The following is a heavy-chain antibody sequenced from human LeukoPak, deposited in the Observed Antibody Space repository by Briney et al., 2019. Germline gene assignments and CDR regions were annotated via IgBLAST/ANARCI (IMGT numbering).Heavy chain of an antibody. D-gene: IGHD3-9*01. Sequence: GGSLRLSCAASGCTFSSYSMNWVRQAPGKGLEWVSSIGSSSPYIYYADSLKGRFIISRDNSKNSLFLQMNSLRAEDTAVYYCARDADILTAYSFDYWGQGTLVTVSS. CDR2: IGSSSPYI. V-gene: IGHV3-21*01. CDR1: GCTFSSYS. J-gene: IGHJ4*02. CDR3: ARDADILTAYSFDY.